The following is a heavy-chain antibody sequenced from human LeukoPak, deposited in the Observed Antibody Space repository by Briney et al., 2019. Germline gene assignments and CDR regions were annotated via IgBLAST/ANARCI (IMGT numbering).Heavy chain of an antibody. CDR2: INHSGST. D-gene: IGHD6-13*01. CDR1: GGSFSGYY. Sequence: SXTLSLTCAVYGGSFSGYYWSWIRQPPGKGREWVGEINHSGSTNYNPSLKSRVTISVASSKNPFSLKLSSVTAADTAVYYCARIMAPRIAAAGIFDYWGQGTLVTVSS. CDR3: ARIMAPRIAAAGIFDY. J-gene: IGHJ4*02. V-gene: IGHV4-34*01.